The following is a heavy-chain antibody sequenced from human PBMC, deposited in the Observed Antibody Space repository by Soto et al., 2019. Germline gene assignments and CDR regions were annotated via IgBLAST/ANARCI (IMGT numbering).Heavy chain of an antibody. Sequence: QVQLVQSGAEVKKPGASVKVSCKASGYTFTYYGISWVRQAPGQGLEWMGWISAYNGYTYYAQKLQGRVTMTTDTSTSTAYMELRSLRSDDPAVYYCARDLVDFWSGYSHYWGQGTLVTVSS. CDR1: GYTFTYYG. CDR2: ISAYNGYT. CDR3: ARDLVDFWSGYSHY. D-gene: IGHD3-3*01. J-gene: IGHJ4*02. V-gene: IGHV1-18*04.